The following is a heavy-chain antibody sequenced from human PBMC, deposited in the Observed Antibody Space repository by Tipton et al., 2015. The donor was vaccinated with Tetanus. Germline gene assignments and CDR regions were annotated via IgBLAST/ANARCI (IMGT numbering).Heavy chain of an antibody. V-gene: IGHV1-69*01. CDR2: IIPIFGTA. D-gene: IGHD6-13*01. Sequence: QLVQSGAEVKKPGSSVKVSCKASGGTFSSYAISWVRQAPGQGLEWMGGIIPIFGTANYAQKFQGRVTITADESTSTAYMELSRLRSDDTVVYYCARTRIAAAGNDAFDIWGQGTMVTVSS. J-gene: IGHJ3*02. CDR1: GGTFSSYA. CDR3: ARTRIAAAGNDAFDI.